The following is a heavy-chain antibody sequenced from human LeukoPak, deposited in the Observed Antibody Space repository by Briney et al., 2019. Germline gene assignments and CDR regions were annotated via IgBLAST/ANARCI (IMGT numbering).Heavy chain of an antibody. CDR2: IRSGISTI. Sequence: PGGSLRLSCAVSGFTLRTYSITGVRQAPGKGLGGVSYIRSGISTIYYADSVKVRFTISRDNAKDSLYLKMNSLRDEDTAVYYCARYYHSMDVWGQGTTVTVSS. J-gene: IGHJ6*02. V-gene: IGHV3-48*02. CDR3: ARYYHSMDV. CDR1: GFTLRTYS.